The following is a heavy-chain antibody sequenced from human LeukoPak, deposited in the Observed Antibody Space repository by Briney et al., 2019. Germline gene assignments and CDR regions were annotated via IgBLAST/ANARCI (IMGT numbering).Heavy chain of an antibody. CDR3: ATLGGNSSSFDAFDI. CDR2: IIPIFGIA. J-gene: IGHJ3*02. D-gene: IGHD6-6*01. V-gene: IGHV1-69*04. CDR1: GGTFSSYA. Sequence: SVKVSCKASGGTFSSYAISWVRQAPGQGLEWMGRIIPIFGIANYAQKFQGRVTITADKSTSTAYMELSSLRSEDTAGYYCATLGGNSSSFDAFDIWAQGTMVTVFS.